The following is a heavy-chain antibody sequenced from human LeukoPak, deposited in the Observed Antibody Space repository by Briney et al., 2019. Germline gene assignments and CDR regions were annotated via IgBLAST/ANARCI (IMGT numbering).Heavy chain of an antibody. V-gene: IGHV3-30*02. CDR3: TRDGSGWLGNWFDP. Sequence: GGSLRLSCAASGFTFSSYGMHWVRQAPGKGLEGVAFIRYDGSNTYYADSVKGRFTISRDNSKNTLYLQMNSLRVEDTAVYYCTRDGSGWLGNWFDPWGQGTLVIVSS. D-gene: IGHD6-19*01. CDR1: GFTFSSYG. CDR2: IRYDGSNT. J-gene: IGHJ5*02.